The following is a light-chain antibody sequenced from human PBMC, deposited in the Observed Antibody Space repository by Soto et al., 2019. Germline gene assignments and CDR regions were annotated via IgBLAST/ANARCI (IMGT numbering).Light chain of an antibody. CDR1: RSDIGSYNY. V-gene: IGLV2-14*01. CDR2: GVS. CDR3: SSHTSSSTSYV. Sequence: QSVLTQPASVSGSPGQSITISCSGTRSDIGSYNYVAWYQQFPGKTPKILIYGVSNRPSGVSSRFSGSKSGNTASLTISGLQAEDEADYYCSSHTSSSTSYVFGTGTKVTV. J-gene: IGLJ1*01.